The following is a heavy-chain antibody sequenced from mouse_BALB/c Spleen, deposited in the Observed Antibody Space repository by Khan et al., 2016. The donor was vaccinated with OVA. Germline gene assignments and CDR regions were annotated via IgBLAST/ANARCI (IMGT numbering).Heavy chain of an antibody. V-gene: IGHV1-9*01. CDR2: ILPGSGRN. Sequence: QVQLKQSGAELMKPGASVKISCKATGYTFSSYWIKWVKQRPGHGLEWIGEILPGSGRNNYNEKFKGKATFTADTSSNTAYMQLSNLTSDDSAVYYCARGNYYGSSSWFGYWGQGTLVTVSA. CDR3: ARGNYYGSSSWFGY. CDR1: GYTFSSYW. J-gene: IGHJ3*01. D-gene: IGHD1-1*01.